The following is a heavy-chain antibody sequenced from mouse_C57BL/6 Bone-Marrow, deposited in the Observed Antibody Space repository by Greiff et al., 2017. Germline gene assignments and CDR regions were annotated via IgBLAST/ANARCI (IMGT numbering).Heavy chain of an antibody. Sequence: VQLQQSGPELVKPGASVKMSCKASGYTFTDYNMHWVKQSHGKSLEWIGYINPNNGGTSYNQKFKGKATLTVNKSSSTAYMELRSLTSEDAAVYYCGGFATVFDYWGQGTTLTVSA. J-gene: IGHJ2*01. D-gene: IGHD1-1*01. CDR2: INPNNGGT. CDR1: GYTFTDYN. CDR3: GGFATVFDY. V-gene: IGHV1-22*01.